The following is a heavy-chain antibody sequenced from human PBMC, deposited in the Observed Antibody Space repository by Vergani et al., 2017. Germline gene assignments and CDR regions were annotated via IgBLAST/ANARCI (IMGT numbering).Heavy chain of an antibody. V-gene: IGHV4-59*01. D-gene: IGHD3-22*01. J-gene: IGHJ5*02. CDR3: ALLWDYYDSSGYGWFDP. CDR1: GGSISSYY. CDR2: IYYSGST. Sequence: QVQLQESGPGLVKPSETLSLTCTVSGGSISSYYWSWIRQPPGKGLEWIGYIYYSGSTNYNPSLKSRVTISVDTSKNQFSLKLSSVTAADTAVYYCALLWDYYDSSGYGWFDPWGQGTLVTVSS.